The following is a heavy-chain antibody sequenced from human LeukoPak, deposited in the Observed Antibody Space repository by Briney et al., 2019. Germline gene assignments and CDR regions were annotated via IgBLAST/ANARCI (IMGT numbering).Heavy chain of an antibody. CDR3: ARGGLDYGDYIPYFDY. V-gene: IGHV4-30-2*01. Sequence: SETLSLTCAVSGGSISSGGYSWSWIRQPPGKGLEWIGYIYHSGSTYYNPSLKSRVTISVDRSKNQFSLKLSSVTAADTAVYYCARGGLDYGDYIPYFDYWGQGTLVTVSS. D-gene: IGHD4-17*01. CDR1: GGSISSGGYS. CDR2: IYHSGST. J-gene: IGHJ4*02.